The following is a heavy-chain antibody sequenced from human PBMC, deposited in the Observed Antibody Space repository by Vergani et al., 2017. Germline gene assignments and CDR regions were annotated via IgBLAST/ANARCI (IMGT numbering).Heavy chain of an antibody. V-gene: IGHV1-8*01. CDR2: MNPNSGNT. CDR3: AGGRTTVTTRFDP. D-gene: IGHD4-11*01. J-gene: IGHJ5*02. CDR1: GYTFTSYD. Sequence: QVQLVQSGAEVKKPGASVKVSCKASGYTFTSYDINWVRQATGQGLEWMGWMNPNSGNTGYAQKFQGRVTMTRNTSMSTAYMELSSLRSEDTAVYYCAGGRTTVTTRFDPWDQGTVVTVSS.